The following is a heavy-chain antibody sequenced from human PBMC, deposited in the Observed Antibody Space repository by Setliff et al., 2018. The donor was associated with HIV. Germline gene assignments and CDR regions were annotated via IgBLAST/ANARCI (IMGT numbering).Heavy chain of an antibody. CDR1: GGSITSYY. J-gene: IGHJ4*02. CDR2: IFDSGTT. D-gene: IGHD6-19*01. V-gene: IGHV4-59*12. CDR3: ARGPPGSSIGWYVGY. Sequence: SCTVSGGSITSYYWNWIRQSPGKGLEWIGYIFDSGTTKYNPSVTSRVTISVDASKNQFSLRLSSVIAADTAVYYCARGPPGSSIGWYVGYWGQGTLVTVSS.